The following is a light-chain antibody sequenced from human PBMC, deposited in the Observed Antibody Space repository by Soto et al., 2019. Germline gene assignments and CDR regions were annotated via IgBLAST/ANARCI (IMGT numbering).Light chain of an antibody. V-gene: IGLV2-11*01. J-gene: IGLJ1*01. CDR3: CSYAGSYTSWV. CDR1: SSDIGAYDY. Sequence: QSALTQPASLSGSPGQSITISCTGTSSDIGAYDYVSWFQQHPGKAPKLMISEVNNRPSGVPDRFSGSKSGNTASLTISGLQAEDEADYYCCSYAGSYTSWVFGTGTKVTVL. CDR2: EVN.